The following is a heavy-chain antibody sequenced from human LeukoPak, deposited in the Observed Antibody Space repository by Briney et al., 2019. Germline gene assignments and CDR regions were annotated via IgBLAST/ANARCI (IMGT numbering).Heavy chain of an antibody. D-gene: IGHD6-13*01. CDR1: GGSIGSDY. J-gene: IGHJ4*02. CDR3: AKQTAGIAFDY. V-gene: IGHV4-59*08. CDR2: IYYSSTT. Sequence: SETLSPTCTLVGGSIGSDYASWIRPPPGKGMEWIGYIYYSSTTNYNPPHKRRITITVDTSNTQFSQKLSSVSDADTAVYYCAKQTAGIAFDYWGQGTLVTVSS.